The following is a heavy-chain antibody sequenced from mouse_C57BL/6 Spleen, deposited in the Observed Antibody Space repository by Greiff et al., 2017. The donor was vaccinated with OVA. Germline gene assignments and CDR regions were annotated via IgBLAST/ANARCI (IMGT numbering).Heavy chain of an antibody. CDR1: GYTFTSYG. J-gene: IGHJ2*01. D-gene: IGHD1-2*01. Sequence: VQLKQSGAELVRPGSSVKMSCKTSGYTFTSYGINWVKQRPGQGLEWIGYIYIGNGYTEYNEKFKGKATLTSDTASSTAYMQLSSLTSEDSAIYFGARTGHYYGGYYFDYWGQGTTLTVSS. V-gene: IGHV1-58*01. CDR3: ARTGHYYGGYYFDY. CDR2: IYIGNGYT.